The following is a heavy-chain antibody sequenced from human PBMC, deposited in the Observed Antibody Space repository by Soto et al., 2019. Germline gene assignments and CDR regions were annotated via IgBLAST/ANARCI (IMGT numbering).Heavy chain of an antibody. CDR2: IYYGGST. CDR1: GDSISTDY. CDR3: ARSVFP. V-gene: IGHV4-59*12. Sequence: SETLSLTCTVSGDSISTDYWSWIRQSPGKGLEWIGFIYYGGSTNYNPSLKSRVTISVDTSKNQFSLKLSSVTAADTAIYYCARSVFPWGQGTLVTVSS. J-gene: IGHJ5*02.